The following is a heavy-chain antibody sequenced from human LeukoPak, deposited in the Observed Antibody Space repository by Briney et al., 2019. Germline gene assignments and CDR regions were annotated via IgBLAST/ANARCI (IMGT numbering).Heavy chain of an antibody. V-gene: IGHV3-7*01. CDR2: IKHDGSEK. Sequence: GGSLRLSCAASGFIFSNYWMSWVRQAPGKGLEWVANIKHDGSEKYYVDSMKGRFTISRDNTKNSLYLQMNRLRAEDTAVYYCARRGGCCSAASCYWTYYYYMDVWGKGTTVTISS. J-gene: IGHJ6*03. CDR1: GFIFSNYW. D-gene: IGHD2-15*01. CDR3: ARRGGCCSAASCYWTYYYYMDV.